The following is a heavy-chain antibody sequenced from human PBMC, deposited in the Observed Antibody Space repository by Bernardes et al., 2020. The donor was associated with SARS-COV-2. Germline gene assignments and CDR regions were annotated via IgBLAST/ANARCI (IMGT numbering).Heavy chain of an antibody. Sequence: ASVKVSCKASGYTFTSYDINWVRQATGQGLEWMGWMNPNSGNTGYAQKFQGRVTMTRNTSISTAYMELSSLRSEDTAVYYCARSKRDYYDSSGYWALVSSQFMNYYDYGMDVWGQGTTVTVSS. J-gene: IGHJ6*02. CDR2: MNPNSGNT. V-gene: IGHV1-8*01. CDR3: ARSKRDYYDSSGYWALVSSQFMNYYDYGMDV. CDR1: GYTFTSYD. D-gene: IGHD3-22*01.